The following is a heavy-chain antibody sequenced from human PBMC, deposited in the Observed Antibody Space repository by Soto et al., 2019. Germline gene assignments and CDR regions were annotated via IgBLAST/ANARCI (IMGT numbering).Heavy chain of an antibody. Sequence: PGGSLRLSWAPPGFTFSGYTMNWVRQAPGKGLEWVSYISSLSSPRYYAEAVEGRFIISRDNAKNSPYLQMNSLRDEDTAVYFCAREDILGARSFDYWGQGALVTVSS. D-gene: IGHD1-26*01. CDR1: GFTFSGYT. CDR2: ISSLSSPR. V-gene: IGHV3-48*02. CDR3: AREDILGARSFDY. J-gene: IGHJ4*02.